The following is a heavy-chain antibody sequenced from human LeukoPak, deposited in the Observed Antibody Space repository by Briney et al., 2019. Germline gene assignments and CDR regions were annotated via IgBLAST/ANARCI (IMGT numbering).Heavy chain of an antibody. CDR1: GFTFSSYE. V-gene: IGHV3-48*03. J-gene: IGHJ3*02. Sequence: PGGSLRLSCEASGFTFSSYEMNWVRQAPGKGLEWVSYISDRGSTIFYADSVKGRFTISRDNAKNSLYLQMDSLRADDTSVYYCARDQSCWYLGFDIWGQGTMVTVSS. CDR2: ISDRGSTI. CDR3: ARDQSCWYLGFDI. D-gene: IGHD6-19*01.